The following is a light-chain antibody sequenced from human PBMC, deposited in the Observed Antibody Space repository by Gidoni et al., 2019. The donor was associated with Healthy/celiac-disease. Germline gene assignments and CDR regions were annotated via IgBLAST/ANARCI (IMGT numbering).Light chain of an antibody. CDR3: QQSYSTPWT. J-gene: IGKJ1*01. CDR1: QSISSY. Sequence: DIQMTQSPSSLSASVGDRVTITCRARQSISSYLNWYQQKPGKAPKLLIYAAYSVQSGVPSRFSGRGSGTDFTLTISSLQPEDFATYYCQQSYSTPWTFGQGTKVEIK. V-gene: IGKV1-39*01. CDR2: AAY.